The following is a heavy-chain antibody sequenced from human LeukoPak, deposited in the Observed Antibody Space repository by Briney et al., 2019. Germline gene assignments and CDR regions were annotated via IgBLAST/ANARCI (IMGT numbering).Heavy chain of an antibody. CDR1: GFTFSSYA. Sequence: GGSLRLSCAASGFTFSSYAMSWVRQAPGKGLEWVSTLSGSGARTYYADSVKGRFTISRDNSKNTLYLQMNSLRAEDTAVYYCAKDAMATPSFDYWGQGTLVTVSS. J-gene: IGHJ4*02. V-gene: IGHV3-23*01. CDR3: AKDAMATPSFDY. CDR2: LSGSGART. D-gene: IGHD5-24*01.